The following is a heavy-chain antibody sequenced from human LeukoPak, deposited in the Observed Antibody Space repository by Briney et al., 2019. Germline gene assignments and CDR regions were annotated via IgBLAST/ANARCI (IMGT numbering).Heavy chain of an antibody. CDR2: IIPIFGTA. CDR1: GGTFSSYA. CDR3: AMTSSWFDWFDP. Sequence: ASVKVSCKASGGTFSSYAISWVRQAPGQGLEWMGGIIPIFGTANYAQKFQGRVTMTRDMSTSTVYMELSSLRSEDTAVYYCAMTSSWFDWFDPWGQGTLVTVSS. J-gene: IGHJ5*02. D-gene: IGHD6-13*01. V-gene: IGHV1-69*05.